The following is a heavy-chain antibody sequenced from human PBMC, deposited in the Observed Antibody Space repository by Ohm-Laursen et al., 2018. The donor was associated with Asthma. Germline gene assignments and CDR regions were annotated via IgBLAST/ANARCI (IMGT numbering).Heavy chain of an antibody. Sequence: SLRLSCTAFGFTFSSYAMSWVRQAPGKGLEWVSAISGSGGSTYYADSVKGRFTISRDNSKNTLYLQMNSLRAEDTAVYYCAKSISDYSNYFYFDYWGQGTLVTVSS. D-gene: IGHD4-11*01. V-gene: IGHV3-23*01. CDR1: GFTFSSYA. J-gene: IGHJ4*02. CDR3: AKSISDYSNYFYFDY. CDR2: ISGSGGST.